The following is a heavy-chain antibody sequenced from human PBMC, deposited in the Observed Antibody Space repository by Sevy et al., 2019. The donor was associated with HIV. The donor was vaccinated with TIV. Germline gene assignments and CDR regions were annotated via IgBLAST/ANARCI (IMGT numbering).Heavy chain of an antibody. Sequence: GGSLRLSCAASGFTFSSYDMSWVRQAPGKGLEWISAISDGGGGTSYSDSVKGRFTISRDNSKNSLYLQMYSLTAEDTALYYCANRIESLGYSAFWGPGTLVTVSS. V-gene: IGHV3-23*01. D-gene: IGHD2-15*01. CDR3: ANRIESLGYSAF. CDR1: GFTFSSYD. J-gene: IGHJ4*02. CDR2: ISDGGGGT.